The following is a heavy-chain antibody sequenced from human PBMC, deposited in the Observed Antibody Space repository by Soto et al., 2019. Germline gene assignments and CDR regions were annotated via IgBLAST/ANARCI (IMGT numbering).Heavy chain of an antibody. V-gene: IGHV1-8*01. D-gene: IGHD1-1*01. Sequence: GASVKVSCKASGYTSTSYDIYWVRQATGQGLEWMGWMNPNTGNSGYAQKFQGRVTVTSDTSINTVHMELSSLRSEDTAVYYCARRAETNGWNGFGADKYYFDFWGQGTLVIVSS. CDR2: MNPNTGNS. CDR1: GYTSTSYD. J-gene: IGHJ4*02. CDR3: ARRAETNGWNGFGADKYYFDF.